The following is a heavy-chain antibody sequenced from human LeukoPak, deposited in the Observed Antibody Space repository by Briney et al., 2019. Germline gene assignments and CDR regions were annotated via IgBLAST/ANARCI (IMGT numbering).Heavy chain of an antibody. J-gene: IGHJ5*02. Sequence: SETLSLTCTVSGGSISSSSYYWGWIRQPPGKWLEWIGSIYYSGSTYYNPSLKSRVTISVDTSKNQFSLKLSSVTAADTAVYYCARLEGGYIAAYWFDPWGQGTLVTVSS. CDR1: GGSISSSSYY. D-gene: IGHD6-13*01. CDR2: IYYSGST. CDR3: ARLEGGYIAAYWFDP. V-gene: IGHV4-39*01.